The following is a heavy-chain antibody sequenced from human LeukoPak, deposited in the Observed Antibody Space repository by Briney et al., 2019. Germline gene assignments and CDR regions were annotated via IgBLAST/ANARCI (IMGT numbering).Heavy chain of an antibody. CDR1: GFSVSSNY. D-gene: IGHD4-11*01. V-gene: IGHV3-66*02. J-gene: IGHJ6*03. CDR3: ARVTSTVATNFYYYMDV. CDR2: IYSSGYT. Sequence: GGSLRLSYAASGFSVSSNYMTWVRQAPGKGLEWVSVIYSSGYTYYGDSVKGRFTISRDNSKNIMYLQMSSLRGDDTAVYYCARVTSTVATNFYYYMDVWGKGTTVTVSS.